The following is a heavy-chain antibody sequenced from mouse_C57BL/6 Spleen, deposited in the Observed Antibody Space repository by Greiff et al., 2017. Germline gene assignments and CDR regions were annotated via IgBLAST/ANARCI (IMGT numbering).Heavy chain of an antibody. Sequence: EVKLLESGPELVKPGASVKISCKASGYTFTDYYMNWVKQSHGKSLEWIGDINPNNGGTSYNQKFKGKATLTVDKSSSTAYMELRSLTSEDSAVYYCARSGLLYFDYWGQGTTLTVSS. CDR2: INPNNGGT. CDR3: ARSGLLYFDY. V-gene: IGHV1-26*01. D-gene: IGHD3-1*01. CDR1: GYTFTDYY. J-gene: IGHJ2*01.